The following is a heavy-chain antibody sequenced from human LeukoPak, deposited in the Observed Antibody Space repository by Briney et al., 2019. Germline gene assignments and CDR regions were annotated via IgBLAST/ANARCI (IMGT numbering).Heavy chain of an antibody. J-gene: IGHJ4*02. CDR3: AKEQPMIVGVIGSVFDY. CDR1: GFTFSSYA. CDR2: ISGSGGST. Sequence: GGSLRLSCAASGFTFSSYAMSWVRQAPGKGLEWVSAISGSGGSTSYADSVKGRFTISRDNSKNTLYLQMNSLRAEDTAVYYCAKEQPMIVGVIGSVFDYWGQGTLVTVSS. D-gene: IGHD3-22*01. V-gene: IGHV3-23*01.